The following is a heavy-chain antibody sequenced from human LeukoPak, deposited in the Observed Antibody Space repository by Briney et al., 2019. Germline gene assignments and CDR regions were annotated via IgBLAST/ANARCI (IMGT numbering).Heavy chain of an antibody. Sequence: PGGSLRLSCTASGFTFKNYRMTWVRQAPGKGLEWVASMKDDGNEIQYVDSVKGRFTISRDNAKNSLYLQMNNLRAEDTAVYYCAREWLLLPAFDIWGQGTMVTVSS. V-gene: IGHV3-7*01. CDR1: GFTFKNYR. CDR2: MKDDGNEI. CDR3: AREWLLLPAFDI. D-gene: IGHD2-15*01. J-gene: IGHJ3*02.